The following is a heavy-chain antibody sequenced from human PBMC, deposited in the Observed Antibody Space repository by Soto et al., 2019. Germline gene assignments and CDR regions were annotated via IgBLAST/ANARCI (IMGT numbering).Heavy chain of an antibody. CDR3: ASEFGYCSSTSCYVRGGRFDY. CDR1: GGTFSSYA. V-gene: IGHV1-69*01. D-gene: IGHD2-2*01. J-gene: IGHJ4*02. Sequence: QVQLVQSGAEVNKPGSSVMVSCKASGGTFSSYAISWVRQAPGQGLEWMGGIIPIFGTANYAQKFQGRVTITADESTSTAYMELSSLRSEDTAVYYCASEFGYCSSTSCYVRGGRFDYWGQGTLVTVSS. CDR2: IIPIFGTA.